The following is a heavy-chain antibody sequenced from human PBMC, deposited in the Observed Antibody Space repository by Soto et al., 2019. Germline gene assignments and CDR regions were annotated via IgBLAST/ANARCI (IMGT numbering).Heavy chain of an antibody. V-gene: IGHV4-59*11. D-gene: IGHD1-26*01. J-gene: IGHJ6*02. CDR1: GGSISSHY. Sequence: SETLSLTCTVSGGSISSHYWSWVRQAPGKGLEWMGHIYYRGSTSYNPSLRSRSTISVDTSNNQFSLKLNSVTTADTAVYYCARDGREASGMDVWGQGTKVTVSS. CDR3: ARDGREASGMDV. CDR2: IYYRGST.